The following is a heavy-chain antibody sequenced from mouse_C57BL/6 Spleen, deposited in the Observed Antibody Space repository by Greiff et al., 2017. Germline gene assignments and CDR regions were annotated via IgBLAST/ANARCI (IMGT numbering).Heavy chain of an antibody. Sequence: QVQLQQSGAELARPGASVKLSCKASGYTFTSYGISWVKQRTGQGLEWIGEIYPRSGNTYYNEKFKGKATLTADKSSSTAYMELRSLTSEDSAVYFCARLMMLIKDHYYGSSYVRIDYAMDYWGQGTSVTVSS. CDR3: ARLMMLIKDHYYGSSYVRIDYAMDY. V-gene: IGHV1-81*01. CDR1: GYTFTSYG. J-gene: IGHJ4*01. D-gene: IGHD1-1*01. CDR2: IYPRSGNT.